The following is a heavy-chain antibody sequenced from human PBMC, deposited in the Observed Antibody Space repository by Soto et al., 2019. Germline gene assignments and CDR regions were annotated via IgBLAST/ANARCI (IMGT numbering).Heavy chain of an antibody. CDR3: ARGGKSEFGGVLPGDY. CDR2: IIPTFGTA. J-gene: IGHJ4*02. D-gene: IGHD3-3*01. Sequence: QVQLVQSGAEVKKPGSSVKVSCKASGGTFSSYAISWVRQAPGQGLEWMGGIIPTFGTAKYAQKFQGRVTITADEPRSTAYMELSSLRSEDTAVYYCARGGKSEFGGVLPGDYWGQGTLVTVSS. V-gene: IGHV1-69*01. CDR1: GGTFSSYA.